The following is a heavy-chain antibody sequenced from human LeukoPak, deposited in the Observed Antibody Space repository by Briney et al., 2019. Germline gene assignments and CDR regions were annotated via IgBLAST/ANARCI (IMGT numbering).Heavy chain of an antibody. D-gene: IGHD5-18*01. Sequence: ASVKVSCKTSGGTFSTSAITWVRQAPGQGLEWMGRIIPVLNITTYAQRFQGRVTITADTSTSTVYMELSSLRSEETAVYYCARDQGLTAPPPYGLDVWGQGTTVIVSS. CDR3: ARDQGLTAPPPYGLDV. CDR1: GGTFSTSA. V-gene: IGHV1-69*04. CDR2: IIPVLNIT. J-gene: IGHJ6*02.